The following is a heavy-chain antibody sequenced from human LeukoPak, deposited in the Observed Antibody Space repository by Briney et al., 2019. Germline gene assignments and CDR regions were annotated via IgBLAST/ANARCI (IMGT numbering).Heavy chain of an antibody. D-gene: IGHD2-2*01. V-gene: IGHV3-7*02. CDR2: IKQEGSEK. CDR3: ARAARYCSGTSCPLPFDY. Sequence: GGSLRLSCAASGITFSSSWMSWVRQAPGKGLEWVANIKQEGSEKYYVDSVKGRFSISRDNAKNSPYLQMNSLRAEDTAVYYCARAARYCSGTSCPLPFDYWGQGTLVTVSS. J-gene: IGHJ4*02. CDR1: GITFSSSW.